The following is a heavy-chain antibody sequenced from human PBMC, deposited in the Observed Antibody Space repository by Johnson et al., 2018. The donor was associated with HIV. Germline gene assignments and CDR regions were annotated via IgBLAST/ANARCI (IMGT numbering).Heavy chain of an antibody. CDR1: GFTVSSNY. CDR2: IYSGGRT. Sequence: VQLVESGGGLIQPGGSLRLSCAASGFTVSSNYMSWVRQAPGKGLEWVSVIYSGGRTDYADSVKGRFTISRDNSKNTLYLQMNSLRAEDTAVYYCARKGPTSGRADAFDLWGQGTMVTVSS. J-gene: IGHJ3*01. V-gene: IGHV3-53*01. CDR3: ARKGPTSGRADAFDL.